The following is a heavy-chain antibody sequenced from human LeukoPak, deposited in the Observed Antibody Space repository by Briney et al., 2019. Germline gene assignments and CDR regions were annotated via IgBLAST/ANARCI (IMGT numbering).Heavy chain of an antibody. Sequence: SETLSLTCTVSGGSISSSSYYWGWIRQPPGKGLEWIGSIYYSGSTYYNPSLKSRVTISVDTSKNQFSLKLSSVTAADTAVYYCARSLRFLECYPFDYWGQGTLVTVSS. CDR2: IYYSGST. CDR1: GGSISSSSYY. V-gene: IGHV4-39*01. D-gene: IGHD3-3*01. J-gene: IGHJ4*02. CDR3: ARSLRFLECYPFDY.